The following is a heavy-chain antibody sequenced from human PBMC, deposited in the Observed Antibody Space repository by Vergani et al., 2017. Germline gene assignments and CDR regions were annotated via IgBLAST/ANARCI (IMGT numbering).Heavy chain of an antibody. V-gene: IGHV3-33*01. CDR1: GFTFSTYA. CDR3: VREGSYCGSTTCRNPSYVYYYHMDV. CDR2: IYYDGSKK. J-gene: IGHJ6*03. Sequence: QVQLVESGGGVVQPGRSLRLSCTSSGFTFSTYAMHWVRQAPGKGLEWVAIIYYDGSKKYYADSVEGRFTISRDNSRNTLELLMSSLRAEDTAIYYCVREGSYCGSTTCRNPSYVYYYHMDVWGEGTTVTVSS. D-gene: IGHD2-21*01.